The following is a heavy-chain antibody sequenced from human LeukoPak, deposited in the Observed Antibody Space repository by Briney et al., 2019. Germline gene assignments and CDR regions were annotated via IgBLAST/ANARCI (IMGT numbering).Heavy chain of an antibody. CDR2: IRSKANSYAT. J-gene: IGHJ4*02. Sequence: GGSLRLSCAASGFTFSGSAMHWVRQASGKGLEWVGRIRSKANSYATAYAASVKGRFTISRDDSKNTAYLQMNSLKTEDTAVYYCTSWGYYYGSGPAVYWGQGTLVTVSS. V-gene: IGHV3-73*01. CDR3: TSWGYYYGSGPAVY. CDR1: GFTFSGSA. D-gene: IGHD3-10*01.